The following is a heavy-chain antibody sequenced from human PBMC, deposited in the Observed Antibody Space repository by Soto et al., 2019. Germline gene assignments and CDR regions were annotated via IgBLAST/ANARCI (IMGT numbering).Heavy chain of an antibody. J-gene: IGHJ4*02. CDR3: AKGGNSSSWFDY. CDR1: GFTFSSYG. CDR2: ISYDGSNK. D-gene: IGHD6-13*01. Sequence: QVQLVESGGGVVQPGRSLRLSCAASGFTFSSYGMHWVRQAPGKGLEWVAVISYDGSNKYYADSVKGRFTISRDNSKNTLYLQMNSLRAEDTAVYYCAKGGNSSSWFDYWGQGTLVTVSS. V-gene: IGHV3-30*18.